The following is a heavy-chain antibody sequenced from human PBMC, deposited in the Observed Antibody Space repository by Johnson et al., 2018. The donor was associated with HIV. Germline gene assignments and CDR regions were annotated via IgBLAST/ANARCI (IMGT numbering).Heavy chain of an antibody. D-gene: IGHD4-17*01. CDR2: IRYDGSKK. V-gene: IGHV3-30*02. J-gene: IGHJ3*02. CDR1: GFTFSSYG. Sequence: QVQLVESGGGVVQPGGSLRLSCAASGFTFSSYGMHWVRQAPGKGLEWVALIRYDGSKKYYADSVKGRFTISRDNSKNTLYLQINSLRAEDTAVYYCAKTRTTVTTIDAFDIWGQGTMVTVSS. CDR3: AKTRTTVTTIDAFDI.